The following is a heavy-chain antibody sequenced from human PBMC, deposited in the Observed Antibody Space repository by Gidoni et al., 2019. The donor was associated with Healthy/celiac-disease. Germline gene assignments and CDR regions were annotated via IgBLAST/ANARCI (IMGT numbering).Heavy chain of an antibody. V-gene: IGHV3-48*02. D-gene: IGHD2-15*01. CDR2: ISSSSSTI. CDR1: GFPFSSHS. CDR3: AREACSGGSCYPPGGMDV. J-gene: IGHJ6*02. Sequence: EVQLVESGGGLVQPGGSLSLSCAASGFPFSSHSMNWVRQAPGKGVEWVSYISSSSSTIDYADSVKGRFTISRDNAKNSLYLQMNSLRDEDTAVYYCAREACSGGSCYPPGGMDVWGQGTTVTVSS.